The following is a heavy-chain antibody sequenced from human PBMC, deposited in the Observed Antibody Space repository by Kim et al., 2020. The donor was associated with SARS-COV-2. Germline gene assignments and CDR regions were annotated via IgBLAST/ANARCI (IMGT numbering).Heavy chain of an antibody. Sequence: ASVKVSCKASGYTFTSYGISWVRQAPGQGLEWMGWISAYNGNTNYAQKLQGRVTMTTDTSTSTAYMELRSLRSDDTAVYYCARGGGIVVVPATRVYYYGMDVWGQGSTVTVSS. J-gene: IGHJ6*02. V-gene: IGHV1-18*01. CDR1: GYTFTSYG. CDR3: ARGGGIVVVPATRVYYYGMDV. CDR2: ISAYNGNT. D-gene: IGHD2-2*01.